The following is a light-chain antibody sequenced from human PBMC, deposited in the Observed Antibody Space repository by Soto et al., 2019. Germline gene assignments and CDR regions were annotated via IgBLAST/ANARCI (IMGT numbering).Light chain of an antibody. J-gene: IGKJ2*01. CDR1: QSVTSNY. CDR3: QQYGHSPLMHT. V-gene: IGKV3-20*01. CDR2: GGS. Sequence: EIVLTQSPGTLSLSPGERATLSCRASQSVTSNYLAWYQQKPGQAPRLLIYGGSTRAAGVPDRFSGSGSGTDFTLTITRVEPEDFAVYYCQQYGHSPLMHTFGQGTKLGVK.